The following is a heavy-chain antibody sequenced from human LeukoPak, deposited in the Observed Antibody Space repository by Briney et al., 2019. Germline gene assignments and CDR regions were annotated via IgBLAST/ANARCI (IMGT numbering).Heavy chain of an antibody. CDR3: ARGFGVVTYYYFDY. J-gene: IGHJ4*02. CDR2: IIPIFGTA. V-gene: IGHV1-69*01. D-gene: IGHD3-3*01. Sequence: ASVKVSCKASGGTFSSYAISWVRQAPGQGLEWMGGIIPIFGTANYAQKFQGRVTITADESTSTAYMELSSLRSEDTAVYYCARGFGVVTYYYFDYWGQETLVTVSS. CDR1: GGTFSSYA.